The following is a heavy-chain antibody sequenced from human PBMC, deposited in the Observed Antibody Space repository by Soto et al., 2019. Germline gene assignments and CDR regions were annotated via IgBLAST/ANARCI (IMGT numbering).Heavy chain of an antibody. CDR3: AREVGYCSSNGCYDVYAMDV. D-gene: IGHD2-2*01. CDR2: ISGSGGTT. V-gene: IGHV3-23*01. Sequence: PGWSLRLSCTASGFTFSTSAMNWVRQAPGKGLEWVSGISGSGGTTYYADSVKGRFTISRDNSKNTVYLQMNSLRAEDTAVYYCAREVGYCSSNGCYDVYAMDVWGQGTTVTV. CDR1: GFTFSTSA. J-gene: IGHJ6*02.